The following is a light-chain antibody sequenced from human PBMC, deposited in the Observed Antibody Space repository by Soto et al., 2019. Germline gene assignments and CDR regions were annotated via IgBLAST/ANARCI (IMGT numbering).Light chain of an antibody. CDR1: SSDVGGYTY. CDR3: ISYTSSSTLYV. Sequence: QSALTQPASVSGSPGQSITISCTGTSSDVGGYTYVSWYQQHPGKAPKLMIYDVSNRPSGVSNRFSGSKSGNTASLTISGFHAEDEAHYYCISYTSSSTLYVFGVGTKLA. V-gene: IGLV2-14*01. J-gene: IGLJ1*01. CDR2: DVS.